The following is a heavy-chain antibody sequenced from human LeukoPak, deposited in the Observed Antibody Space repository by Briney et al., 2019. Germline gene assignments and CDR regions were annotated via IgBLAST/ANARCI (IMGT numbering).Heavy chain of an antibody. CDR2: INTDGSST. CDR1: GFTFTSSR. D-gene: IGHD6-19*01. V-gene: IGHV3-74*01. Sequence: GGSLRLSCAASGFTFTSSRMLWVRQTPGKGLVWVSNINTDGSSTNYADSVKGRFTISRDNAKNTLFLQMNSLRAEDTAVYYCARDYGSGWYPFDYWGQGTLVTVSS. J-gene: IGHJ4*02. CDR3: ARDYGSGWYPFDY.